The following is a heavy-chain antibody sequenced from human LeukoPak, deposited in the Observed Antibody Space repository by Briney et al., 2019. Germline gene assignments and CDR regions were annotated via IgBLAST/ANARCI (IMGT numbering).Heavy chain of an antibody. V-gene: IGHV3-23*01. CDR3: AKLSGDTDPW. CDR1: GFTFSSYG. Sequence: GGSLRLSCAASGFTFSSYGMSWVRQAPGKGLEWVSSITDSGSTTYYADSVKGRFTISKDNSRNTLYLQMNSLRAEDTAIYYCAKLSGDTDPWWGQGTPVTVSS. CDR2: ITDSGSTT. D-gene: IGHD5-18*01. J-gene: IGHJ4*02.